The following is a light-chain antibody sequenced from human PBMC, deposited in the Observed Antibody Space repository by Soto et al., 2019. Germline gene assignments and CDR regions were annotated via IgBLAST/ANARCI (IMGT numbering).Light chain of an antibody. CDR3: QQYDKSPIT. V-gene: IGKV3-11*01. CDR2: DTS. CDR1: QSVFTS. J-gene: IGKJ5*01. Sequence: EIVLTQSPATLSLSPGERATLSCRASQSVFTSLAWFQQKPGQAPKLLISDTSNRATGIPARFSGSGSGTDFTLTISRLEPEDFAVYYCQQYDKSPITFGQGTRLEIK.